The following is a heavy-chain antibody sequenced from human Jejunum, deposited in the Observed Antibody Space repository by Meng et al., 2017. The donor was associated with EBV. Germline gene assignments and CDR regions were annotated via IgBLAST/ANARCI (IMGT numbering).Heavy chain of an antibody. V-gene: IGHV4-30-4*01. D-gene: IGHD4-17*01. J-gene: IGHJ5*02. Sequence: QLHLQESGPGLVKPSQTLSLTCAVAGDTLFNGGHYWTWIRQPPGKGLEWIGYIFYTGNTYYNPSLKSRVTISLDISKNQFSLNLTSVTAADTAVYYCARDTNGDYGWVDPWGQGTLVTVSS. CDR2: IFYTGNT. CDR1: GDTLFNGGHY. CDR3: ARDTNGDYGWVDP.